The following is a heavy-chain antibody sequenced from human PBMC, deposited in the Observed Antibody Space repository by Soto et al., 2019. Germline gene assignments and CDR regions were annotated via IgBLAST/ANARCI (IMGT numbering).Heavy chain of an antibody. CDR2: TGGTGRTT. D-gene: IGHD1-1*01. V-gene: IGHV3-23*01. J-gene: IGHJ4*02. CDR3: ATVHNTSRSFDY. Sequence: GGSLRLSCAASGFTFSIYAMTWVRQAPGKGLEWVSTTGGTGRTTYYADSVKGRFTVSRDNSKNTLDLQMSSLRAEDTAVYYCATVHNTSRSFDYWGQGTLVTVSS. CDR1: GFTFSIYA.